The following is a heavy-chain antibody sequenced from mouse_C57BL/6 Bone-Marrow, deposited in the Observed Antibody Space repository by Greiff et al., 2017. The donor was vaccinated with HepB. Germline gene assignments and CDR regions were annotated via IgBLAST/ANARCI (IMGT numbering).Heavy chain of an antibody. J-gene: IGHJ2*01. CDR1: GFTFSSYA. D-gene: IGHD1-1*01. V-gene: IGHV5-4*03. CDR2: ISDGGSYT. Sequence: EVKLVESGGGLVKPGGSLKLSCAASGFTFSSYAMSWVRQTPEKRLEWVATISDGGSYTYYPDNVKGRFTISRDNAKNNLYLQMSHLKYEDTAMYYCARGGYYYGSSYYFDYWGQGTTLTVSS. CDR3: ARGGYYYGSSYYFDY.